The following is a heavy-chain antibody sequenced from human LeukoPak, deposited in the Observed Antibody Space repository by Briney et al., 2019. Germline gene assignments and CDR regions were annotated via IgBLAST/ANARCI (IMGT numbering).Heavy chain of an antibody. J-gene: IGHJ4*02. CDR1: GFNFSTYG. D-gene: IGHD2-2*01. CDR2: IWNDGSKK. V-gene: IGHV3-33*06. CDR3: AKDRNIVIIPAAIEGFDY. Sequence: GGSLRLSCAASGFNFSTYGIHWVRQAPGKGREWVAVIWNDGSKKFYADSVKGRFTISRDNYKSVVYLQMNTLRVDDTAVYYCAKDRNIVIIPAAIEGFDYWGLGTLVTVSS.